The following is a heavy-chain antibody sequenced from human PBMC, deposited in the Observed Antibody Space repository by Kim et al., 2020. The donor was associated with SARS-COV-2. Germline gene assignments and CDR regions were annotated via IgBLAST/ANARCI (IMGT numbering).Heavy chain of an antibody. Sequence: GGSLRLSCAASGFTFSSYAMHWVRQAPGKGLEWVAVISDDGSNKYYADSVKGRFTISRDNSKNTLYLQMNSLRAEDTAVYYCARDREQQLVYFDYWGQGTLVTVSS. D-gene: IGHD6-13*01. CDR3: ARDREQQLVYFDY. J-gene: IGHJ4*02. CDR1: GFTFSSYA. CDR2: ISDDGSNK. V-gene: IGHV3-30-3*01.